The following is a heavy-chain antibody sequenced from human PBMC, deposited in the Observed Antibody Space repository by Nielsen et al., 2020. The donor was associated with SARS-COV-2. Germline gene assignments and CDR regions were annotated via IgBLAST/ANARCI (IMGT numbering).Heavy chain of an antibody. Sequence: GESLKISCAASGFTFSSYGMHWVRQAPGKGLEWVAVIWYDGSNKQYADSVKGRFTMSRDNAKNSLYLQMNSLRDEDTAVYYCASSNGFLDHWGQGTLVIVSS. CDR1: GFTFSSYG. CDR2: IWYDGSNK. CDR3: ASSNGFLDH. V-gene: IGHV3-33*01. D-gene: IGHD3-22*01. J-gene: IGHJ4*02.